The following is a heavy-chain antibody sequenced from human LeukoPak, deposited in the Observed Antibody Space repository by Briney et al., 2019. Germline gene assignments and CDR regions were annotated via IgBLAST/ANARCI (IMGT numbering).Heavy chain of an antibody. D-gene: IGHD3-10*01. Sequence: PGGSLRLSCAASGFTFSSYGMHWVRQAPGKGLEWVAVISYDGSNKYYADSVKGRFTISRDNSKNTLYLQMNSLRPEDTAVYYCATSFGSDSYYHIDYWGQGTLVTVSS. V-gene: IGHV3-30*03. CDR1: GFTFSSYG. J-gene: IGHJ4*02. CDR3: ATSFGSDSYYHIDY. CDR2: ISYDGSNK.